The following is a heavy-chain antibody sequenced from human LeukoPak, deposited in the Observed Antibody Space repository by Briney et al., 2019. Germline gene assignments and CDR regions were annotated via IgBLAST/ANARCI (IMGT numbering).Heavy chain of an antibody. D-gene: IGHD5-18*01. CDR3: ARRRLWLRFDH. J-gene: IGHJ4*02. CDR1: GGSFSGYY. V-gene: IGHV4-34*01. CDR2: INHSGST. Sequence: PSETLSLTCAVYGGSFSGYYWSWIRQPPGKGLEWIGEINHSGSTNYNPSLKSRVTISVDTSKNQFSLKLSSVTAADTAVYYCARRRLWLRFDHWGQGTLVTVSS.